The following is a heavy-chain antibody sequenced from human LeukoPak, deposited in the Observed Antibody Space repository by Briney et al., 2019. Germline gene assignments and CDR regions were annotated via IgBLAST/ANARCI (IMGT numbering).Heavy chain of an antibody. Sequence: SETLSLTCTVSGASISNTYYWSWIRQLPGKGLEWIGNLYNIGSIAYKPSLKSRVTMSIDMSKNQFSLRLTSVTAADTAVYFCATNSTGSAFDYWGQGILVTVSS. CDR3: ATNSTGSAFDY. D-gene: IGHD2/OR15-2a*01. J-gene: IGHJ4*02. CDR1: GASISNTYY. V-gene: IGHV4-59*08. CDR2: LYNIGSI.